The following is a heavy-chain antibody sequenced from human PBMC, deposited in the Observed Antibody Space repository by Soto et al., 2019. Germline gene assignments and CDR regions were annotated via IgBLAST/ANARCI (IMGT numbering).Heavy chain of an antibody. J-gene: IGHJ3*02. D-gene: IGHD3-3*01. CDR3: ARQAIFGVIIIAFDI. CDR2: IDPSDSYT. Sequence: PGESLKISCKGSGYSFSSYWITWVRQMPGKGLEWMGRIDPSDSYTNYSPSFQGHVTISADKSISTAYLQRSSLKASDTAMYYCARQAIFGVIIIAFDIWGQGTMVT. CDR1: GYSFSSYW. V-gene: IGHV5-10-1*01.